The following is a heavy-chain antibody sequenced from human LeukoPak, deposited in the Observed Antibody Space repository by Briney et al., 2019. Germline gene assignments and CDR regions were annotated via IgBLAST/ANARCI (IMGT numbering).Heavy chain of an antibody. CDR1: GYTFTSYY. J-gene: IGHJ4*02. CDR2: INPSGGGT. CDR3: AREWGDYYGSGTQNYFDY. V-gene: IGHV1-46*01. D-gene: IGHD3-10*01. Sequence: ASVKVSCKASGYTFTSYYMHWVRQAPGQGLEWMGIINPSGGGTSYAQKFQGRVTMTRDMSTSTVYMELSSLRSEDTAVYYCAREWGDYYGSGTQNYFDYWGQGTLVTVSS.